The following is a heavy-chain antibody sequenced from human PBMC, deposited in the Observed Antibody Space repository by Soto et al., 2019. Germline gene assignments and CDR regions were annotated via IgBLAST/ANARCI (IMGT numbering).Heavy chain of an antibody. Sequence: QVQLQQWGAGLLKPSETLSLTCAVYGGSFSGYYWRWIRQPPGKGLEWIGEINHSGSTNYNPSLKSRVTISVDTSKNQFSLKLSSVTAADTAVYYCARSGARNRLVRGYWIDPWGQGTLVTVSS. CDR3: ARSGARNRLVRGYWIDP. V-gene: IGHV4-34*01. D-gene: IGHD3-10*01. J-gene: IGHJ5*02. CDR2: INHSGST. CDR1: GGSFSGYY.